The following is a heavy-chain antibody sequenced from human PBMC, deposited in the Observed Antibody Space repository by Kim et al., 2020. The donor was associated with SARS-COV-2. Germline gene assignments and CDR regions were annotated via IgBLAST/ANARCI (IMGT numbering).Heavy chain of an antibody. CDR1: GFTFNKYG. CDR2: VTGSGSST. J-gene: IGHJ4*02. Sequence: GGSLRLSCAASGFTFNKYGLSWVRQAPGKGLEWVSSVTGSGSSTYFADSVKGRFTISRDNSKNTLYLQLNSLRAEDTAVYYCARGDITYFDYWGQGTLVTVSS. D-gene: IGHD1-20*01. V-gene: IGHV3-23*01. CDR3: ARGDITYFDY.